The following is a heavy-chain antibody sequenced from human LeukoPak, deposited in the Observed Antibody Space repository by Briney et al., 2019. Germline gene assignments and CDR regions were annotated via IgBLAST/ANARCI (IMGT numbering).Heavy chain of an antibody. D-gene: IGHD3-3*02. CDR2: IRYDGSRK. Sequence: QSGGSLRLSCAASGFIFSSYGMHWVRQAPDKGLEWVAFIRYDGSRKYYADSVKGRFTISRDNSKNTLYLQMNSLRAEDTAMYYCAKIRPPAYDIWGQGTMVTVSS. CDR3: AKIRPPAYDI. J-gene: IGHJ3*02. V-gene: IGHV3-30*02. CDR1: GFIFSSYG.